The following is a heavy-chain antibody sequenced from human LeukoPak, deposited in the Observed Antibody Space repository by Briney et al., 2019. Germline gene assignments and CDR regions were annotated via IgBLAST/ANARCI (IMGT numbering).Heavy chain of an antibody. J-gene: IGHJ5*02. CDR3: ARVLTTVVTPGVGWFDP. D-gene: IGHD4-23*01. CDR2: ISAYNGNT. Sequence: GASVKVSCKASGYTFTSYGISWVRQAPGQGLEWMGWISAYNGNTNYAQKLQGRVTMTTDTSTSTAYMELRSLRSDDTAVYYCARVLTTVVTPGVGWFDPWGQGTLVTVSS. CDR1: GYTFTSYG. V-gene: IGHV1-18*01.